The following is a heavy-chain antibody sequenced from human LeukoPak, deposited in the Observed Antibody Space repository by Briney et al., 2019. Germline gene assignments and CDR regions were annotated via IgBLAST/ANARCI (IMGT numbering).Heavy chain of an antibody. Sequence: SETLSLTCSVSGGSISSYHWSWIRQPPGKGLEWIGYYYYSESTNYNPSLKSRVTISVDTSRNQFSLKLSSVTAADTAVYYCAGSSLRFLEWLLTLDYWGQGTLVTVSS. CDR1: GGSISSYH. J-gene: IGHJ4*02. CDR3: AGSSLRFLEWLLTLDY. CDR2: YYYSEST. V-gene: IGHV4-59*08. D-gene: IGHD3-3*01.